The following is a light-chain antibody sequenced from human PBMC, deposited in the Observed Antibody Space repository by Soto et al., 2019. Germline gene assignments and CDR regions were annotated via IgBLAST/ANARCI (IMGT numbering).Light chain of an antibody. Sequence: EIVMTQSPATLSVSPGERATVSCRASQSVSSNLAWYQQKPGQAPRLLIYGASTSATGIPARFSGSGSGTEFTLTIGSLQSEDFAVYYCQQYNNWPLTCGQGTKLEIK. J-gene: IGKJ2*01. CDR3: QQYNNWPLT. CDR2: GAS. V-gene: IGKV3-15*01. CDR1: QSVSSN.